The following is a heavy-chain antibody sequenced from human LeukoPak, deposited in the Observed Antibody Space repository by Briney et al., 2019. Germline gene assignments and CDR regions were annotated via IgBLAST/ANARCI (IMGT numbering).Heavy chain of an antibody. J-gene: IGHJ4*02. CDR3: ARAMIVVADFDY. V-gene: IGHV1-69*05. CDR2: IIPIFGTA. Sequence: ASVKVSCKASGGTFSSYAISWVRQAPGQGLEWMGGIIPIFGTANYAQKFQGRVTMTRDTSTSTVYMELSSLRSEDTAVYYCARAMIVVADFDYWGQGTLVAVSS. CDR1: GGTFSSYA. D-gene: IGHD3-22*01.